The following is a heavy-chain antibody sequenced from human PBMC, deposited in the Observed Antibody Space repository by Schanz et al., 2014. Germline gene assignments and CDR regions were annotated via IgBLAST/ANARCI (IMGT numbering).Heavy chain of an antibody. CDR2: IIPILGIA. J-gene: IGHJ3*02. D-gene: IGHD2-2*01. CDR3: ARGTMPGTFDI. CDR1: GGTFSTYT. Sequence: QLQLVQSGAEVKKPGSSVKVSCKASGGTFSTYTISWVRQAPGQGLEWMGRIIPILGIANYAQQFQGRVTFTADKSTSTAYMELSSLRYEDTALYYCARGTMPGTFDIWGQGTMVTVSS. V-gene: IGHV1-69*02.